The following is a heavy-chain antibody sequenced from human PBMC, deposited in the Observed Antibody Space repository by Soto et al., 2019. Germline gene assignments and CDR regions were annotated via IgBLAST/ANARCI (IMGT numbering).Heavy chain of an antibody. CDR3: ARDQYYYDSIGYILGAFDI. CDR2: IYYSGST. V-gene: IGHV4-31*03. CDR1: GGSISSGGYY. Sequence: SETLSLTCTVSGGSISSGGYYWSLIRQHPGKGLEWIGYIYYSGSTYYNPSLKSRVTISVDTSKNQFSLKLSSVTAADTAVYYCARDQYYYDSIGYILGAFDIWGQGTMVTVSS. J-gene: IGHJ3*02. D-gene: IGHD3-22*01.